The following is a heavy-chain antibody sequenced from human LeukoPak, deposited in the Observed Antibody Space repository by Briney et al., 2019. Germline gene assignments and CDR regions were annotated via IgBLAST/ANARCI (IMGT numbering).Heavy chain of an antibody. Sequence: GSLRLSCAASRFTVSSNYMSWVRQAPGKGLEWVSVIYSGGSTYYADSVKGRFTISRDNSKNTLYLQMNSLRAEDTAVYYCAREGTNAYCSGGSCYGFYFDYWGQGTLVTVSS. CDR3: AREGTNAYCSGGSCYGFYFDY. CDR1: RFTVSSNY. D-gene: IGHD2-15*01. V-gene: IGHV3-66*01. CDR2: IYSGGST. J-gene: IGHJ4*02.